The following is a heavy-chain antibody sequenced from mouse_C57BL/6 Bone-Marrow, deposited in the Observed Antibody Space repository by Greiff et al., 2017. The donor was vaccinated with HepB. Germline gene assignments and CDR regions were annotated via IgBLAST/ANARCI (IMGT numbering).Heavy chain of an antibody. D-gene: IGHD1-1*01. Sequence: QVQLKQPGAELVRPGTSVKLSCKASGYTFTSYWMHWVKQRPGQGLEWIGVIDPSDSYTNYNQKFKGKATLTVDTSSSTAYMQLSSLTSEDSAVYYCARRYYGSSYDWYFDVWGTGTTVTVSS. CDR1: GYTFTSYW. V-gene: IGHV1-59*01. CDR2: IDPSDSYT. J-gene: IGHJ1*03. CDR3: ARRYYGSSYDWYFDV.